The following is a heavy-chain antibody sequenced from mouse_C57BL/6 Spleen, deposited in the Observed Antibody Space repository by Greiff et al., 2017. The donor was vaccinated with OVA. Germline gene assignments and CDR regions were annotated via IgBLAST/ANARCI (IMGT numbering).Heavy chain of an antibody. CDR2: IDPEDGET. CDR1: GFNIKDYY. V-gene: IGHV14-2*01. D-gene: IGHD3-2*02. CDR3: ARSSSSGFDY. J-gene: IGHJ2*01. Sequence: EVKLVESGAELVKPGASVKLSCTASGFNIKDYYMHWVKQRTEQGLEWIGRIDPEDGETKNAPKFQGKATITADTSSNTAYLQLSSLTSEDTAVYYCARSSSSGFDYWGQGTTLTVSS.